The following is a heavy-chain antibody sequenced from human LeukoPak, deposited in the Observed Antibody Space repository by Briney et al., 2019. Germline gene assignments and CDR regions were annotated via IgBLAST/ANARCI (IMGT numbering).Heavy chain of an antibody. J-gene: IGHJ3*02. CDR1: GLTFSSSW. Sequence: GGSLRLSCAASGLTFSSSWMHWVRQAPGKGPVWVGRITSDGTGTMYAASVKGRFTISRDNANNSLYLQMNSLRAEDTAVYYCAKHPAFDIWGQGTMVTVSS. V-gene: IGHV3-74*03. CDR3: AKHPAFDI. CDR2: ITSDGTGT.